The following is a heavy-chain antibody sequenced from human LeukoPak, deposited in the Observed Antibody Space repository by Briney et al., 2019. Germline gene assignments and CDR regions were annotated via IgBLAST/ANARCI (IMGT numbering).Heavy chain of an antibody. CDR1: GYTFTSYG. J-gene: IGHJ3*02. V-gene: IGHV1-18*01. D-gene: IGHD2-2*01. CDR3: ASIKYCSSTSCQWGAFDI. Sequence: ASVKVSCKASGYTFTSYGISWVRQAPGQGLEWVGWISAYNGNTNYAQKLQGRVTMTTDTSTSTAYMELRSLRSDDTAVYYCASIKYCSSTSCQWGAFDIWGQGTMVTVSS. CDR2: ISAYNGNT.